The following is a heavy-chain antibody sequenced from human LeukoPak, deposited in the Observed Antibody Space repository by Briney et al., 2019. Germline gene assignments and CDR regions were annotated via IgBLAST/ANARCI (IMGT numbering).Heavy chain of an antibody. CDR2: ISSSGSTI. Sequence: GGSLRLSCAASGFTFSNAWMNWVRQAPGKGLEWVSYISSSGSTIYYADSVKGRFTISRDNSKNTLYLQMNSLRAEDTAVYYCAKFGSGWYEDFDYWGQGTLVTVSS. CDR1: GFTFSNAW. V-gene: IGHV3-48*01. CDR3: AKFGSGWYEDFDY. J-gene: IGHJ4*02. D-gene: IGHD6-19*01.